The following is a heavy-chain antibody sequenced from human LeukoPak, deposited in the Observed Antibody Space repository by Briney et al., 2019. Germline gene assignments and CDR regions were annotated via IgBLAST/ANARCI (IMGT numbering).Heavy chain of an antibody. Sequence: AASVKVSCKVSGYTSTSYGISSGRQAAGKGLKWMGRISAYNGNTNHAQNLHARVTMTTDTSTSTAYMELRILRSDDTAVDYCARSIGWFDPWGQGTLVTVSS. CDR3: ARSIGWFDP. J-gene: IGHJ5*02. V-gene: IGHV1-18*01. CDR1: GYTSTSYG. CDR2: ISAYNGNT.